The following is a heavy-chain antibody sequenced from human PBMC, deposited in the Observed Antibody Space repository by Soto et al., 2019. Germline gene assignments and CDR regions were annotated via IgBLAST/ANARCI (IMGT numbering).Heavy chain of an antibody. J-gene: IGHJ6*02. Sequence: ASVKVSCKASGYTFTSYYMHWVRQAPGQGLEWMGIINPSGGSTSYAQKFQGRVTMTRDTSTSTVYMELSSLRSEDTAVYYCARDLSITDRPKGYYGMDVWGQGTTVTVYS. D-gene: IGHD6-6*01. CDR2: INPSGGST. V-gene: IGHV1-46*01. CDR1: GYTFTSYY. CDR3: ARDLSITDRPKGYYGMDV.